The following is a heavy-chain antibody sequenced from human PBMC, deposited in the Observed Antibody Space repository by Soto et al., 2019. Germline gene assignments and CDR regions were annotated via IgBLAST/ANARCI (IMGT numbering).Heavy chain of an antibody. J-gene: IGHJ4*02. CDR2: IYYSGST. CDR1: GGSISSYY. D-gene: IGHD3-10*01. Sequence: QVQLQESGPGLVKPSETLSLTCTGSGGSISSYYWSWIRQPPGKGLEWIGYIYYSGSTNYNPSLKSRVTISVDTSKNQFSLKLSSVTAADTAVYYCASGSGSYYKGGLDYWGQGTLVTVSS. CDR3: ASGSGSYYKGGLDY. V-gene: IGHV4-59*01.